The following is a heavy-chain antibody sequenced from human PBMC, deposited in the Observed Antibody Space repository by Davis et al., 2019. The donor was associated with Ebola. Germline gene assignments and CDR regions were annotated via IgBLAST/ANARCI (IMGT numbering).Heavy chain of an antibody. V-gene: IGHV3-7*03. J-gene: IGHJ5*02. CDR2: INQDASEK. CDR3: ARGGNNWNFRGLGNWFDP. D-gene: IGHD1-7*01. Sequence: GGSLRLSCLASGFTFRSYWMSWVRQAPGKGLEWVANINQDASEKFYADSVKGRFTISRDNDKNTLGLQMDSLSDGDTAIYYCARGGNNWNFRGLGNWFDPWGQGTQVTVSS. CDR1: GFTFRSYW.